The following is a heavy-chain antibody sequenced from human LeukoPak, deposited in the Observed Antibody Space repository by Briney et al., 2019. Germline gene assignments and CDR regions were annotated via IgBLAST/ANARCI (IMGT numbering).Heavy chain of an antibody. J-gene: IGHJ4*02. V-gene: IGHV4-30-2*01. CDR1: GGSISSGGYY. Sequence: SETLSLTCTVSGGSISSGGYYWSWIRQPPGKGLEWIGYIYHSGSTYYNPSLKSRVTISVDRSKNQFSLKLSSVTAADTAVYYCARDRGREVGARYFDYWGQGTLVTVSS. CDR3: ARDRGREVGARYFDY. D-gene: IGHD1-26*01. CDR2: IYHSGST.